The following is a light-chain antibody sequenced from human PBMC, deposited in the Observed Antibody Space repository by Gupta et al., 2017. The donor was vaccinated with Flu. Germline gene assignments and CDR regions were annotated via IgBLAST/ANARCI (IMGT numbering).Light chain of an antibody. CDR2: GAS. CDR3: QQDYSSYT. Sequence: EIVLTQSPGTLSLSPGERATLSCRASHSVSSNYLAWYQQKPGQAPRLLIYGASNRANGIPDRFSGSGSETDFTLTSTRRENEDFAVYYWQQDYSSYTFGQGTKLEIK. V-gene: IGKV3-20*01. CDR1: HSVSSNY. J-gene: IGKJ2*01.